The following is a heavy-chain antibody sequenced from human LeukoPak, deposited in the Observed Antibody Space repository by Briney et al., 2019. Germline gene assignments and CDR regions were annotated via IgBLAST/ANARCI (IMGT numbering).Heavy chain of an antibody. J-gene: IGHJ4*02. CDR2: IYYSGST. D-gene: IGHD6-6*01. V-gene: IGHV4-59*12. Sequence: SETLSLTCTVSGGSISSYYWSWIQQPPGKGLEWIGYIYYSGSTNYNPSLKSRVTISVDTSKNQFSLKLSSVTAADTAVYYCARDLGIAARPDYWGQGTLVTVSS. CDR3: ARDLGIAARPDY. CDR1: GGSISSYY.